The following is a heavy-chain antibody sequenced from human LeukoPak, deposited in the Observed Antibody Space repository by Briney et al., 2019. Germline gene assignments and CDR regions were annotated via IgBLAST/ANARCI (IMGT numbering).Heavy chain of an antibody. Sequence: PGGSLRLSRAGSGFTFSSSWMSWLRQAPGKGVEWVANLNQDGSETHYVDSVKGRFTISRDNAKNLLYLQMNRLRAEDAAVYCCARDGSRYSVWWGQGTLVTVSS. V-gene: IGHV3-7*01. CDR2: LNQDGSET. CDR3: ARDGSRYSVW. CDR1: GFTFSSSW. D-gene: IGHD5/OR15-5a*01. J-gene: IGHJ4*02.